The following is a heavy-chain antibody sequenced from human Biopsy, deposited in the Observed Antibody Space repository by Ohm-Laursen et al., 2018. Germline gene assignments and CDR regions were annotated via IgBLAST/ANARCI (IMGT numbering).Heavy chain of an antibody. CDR3: ARWTPEYDSSRYYLDAFDI. V-gene: IGHV4-31*02. Sequence: PSETLSLTWSVSGASIISGGHFWNWIRQHPGKGLEWIGYIYYSGSTYYNPSLKSRVSISVDTPKNQFSLKLNSVTVADTAVYYCARWTPEYDSSRYYLDAFDIWGQGTKVTVSS. D-gene: IGHD3-22*01. CDR2: IYYSGST. J-gene: IGHJ3*02. CDR1: GASIISGGHF.